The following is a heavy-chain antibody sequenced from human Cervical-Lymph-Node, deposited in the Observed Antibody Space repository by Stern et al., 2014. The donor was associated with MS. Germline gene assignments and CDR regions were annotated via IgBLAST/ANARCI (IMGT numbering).Heavy chain of an antibody. Sequence: QLQLKESGPGLVKPSGTLSLTCAVSGGSISSSNWWSWVRQPPGKGLEWIGEIYHSGITNYNPSLKSRVTISVDKSKNQFSLKLSSVTAADTAVYYCAREGYSSSYDAFDIWGQGTMVTVSS. CDR3: AREGYSSSYDAFDI. CDR2: IYHSGIT. J-gene: IGHJ3*02. D-gene: IGHD6-6*01. V-gene: IGHV4-4*02. CDR1: GGSISSSNW.